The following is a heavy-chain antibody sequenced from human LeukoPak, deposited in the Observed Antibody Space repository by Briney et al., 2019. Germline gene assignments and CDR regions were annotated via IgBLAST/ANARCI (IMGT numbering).Heavy chain of an antibody. Sequence: GGSLRLSCAASGFTFSSYEMNWVRQAPGKGLEWVSGINWNGGSTGYADSVKGRFTISRDNAKNSLYLQMNSLRAEDTALYYCARDVNWKRRWKPFNWFDPWGQGALVTVSS. CDR2: INWNGGST. V-gene: IGHV3-20*04. CDR3: ARDVNWKRRWKPFNWFDP. CDR1: GFTFSSYE. D-gene: IGHD1-1*01. J-gene: IGHJ5*02.